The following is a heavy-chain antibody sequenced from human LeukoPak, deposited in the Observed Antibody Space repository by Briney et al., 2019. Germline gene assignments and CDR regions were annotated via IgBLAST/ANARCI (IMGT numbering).Heavy chain of an antibody. CDR1: GFTFDDYG. CDR3: ARTTYCSSTSCYTYYDY. V-gene: IGHV3-20*04. Sequence: GGSLRLSCAASGFTFDDYGMSWVRQAPGKGLKWVSGINWNGGSTGYADSVKGRFTISRDNAKNSLYLQMNSLRAEDTALYYCARTTYCSSTSCYTYYDYWGQGTLVTVSS. D-gene: IGHD2-2*02. J-gene: IGHJ4*02. CDR2: INWNGGST.